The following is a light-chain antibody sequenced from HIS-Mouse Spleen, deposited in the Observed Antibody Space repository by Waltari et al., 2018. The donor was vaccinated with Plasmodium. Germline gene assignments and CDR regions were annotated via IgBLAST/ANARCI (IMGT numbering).Light chain of an antibody. V-gene: IGKV1-39*01. CDR2: AAS. CDR1: QSISNY. Sequence: DIQMTQSPSSLSASVGDRVTITCRASQSISNYLNWYQQKPGKAPKFLIYAASTLQSWVPARFSGSGSGTDFTVTISRLQPEDFATYYCQQSYSTWTFGQGTKVEIK. J-gene: IGKJ1*01. CDR3: QQSYSTWT.